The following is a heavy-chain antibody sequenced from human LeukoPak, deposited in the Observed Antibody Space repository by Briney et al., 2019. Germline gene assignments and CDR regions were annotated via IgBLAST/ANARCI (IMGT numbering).Heavy chain of an antibody. V-gene: IGHV5-51*01. Sequence: GESLQISCEGSGYSFTTYWIGWVRQMPGKGLEWMSIIYPGDSDIRYSPSFQGQVTISADKSISTAYLQWSSLKASDTAMYYCARQKGDSSGYWYWGQGTLVTVSS. CDR2: IYPGDSDI. D-gene: IGHD3-22*01. CDR1: GYSFTTYW. CDR3: ARQKGDSSGYWY. J-gene: IGHJ4*02.